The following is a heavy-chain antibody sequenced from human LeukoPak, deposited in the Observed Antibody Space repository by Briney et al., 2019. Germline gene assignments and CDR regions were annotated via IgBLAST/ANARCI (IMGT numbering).Heavy chain of an antibody. D-gene: IGHD4-17*01. CDR2: INGNGGSA. V-gene: IGHV3-64*01. J-gene: IGHJ4*02. CDR3: ARAPTVTAESAFGY. CDR1: GFTFSKYW. Sequence: GSLRLSCAASGFTFSKYWMSWVRQTPGKGLEYVSGINGNGGSALYANSVKGRFTISRDNSRHTLYLQMGSLRTEDMGVYCCARAPTVTAESAFGYWGQGTLVTVSS.